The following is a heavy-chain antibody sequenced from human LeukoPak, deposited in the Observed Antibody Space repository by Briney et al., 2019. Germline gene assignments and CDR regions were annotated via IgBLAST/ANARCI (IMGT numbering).Heavy chain of an antibody. D-gene: IGHD1-26*01. CDR1: GFTFSTYG. V-gene: IGHV3-23*01. Sequence: GGSLRLSCAASGFTFSTYGMTWVRQAPGKGLEWVSSISGSGGSTYYADSVKGRVTVSRDNSKSTLFLQMNSLRAEDTAVYYCAKDVGKWESLHFFDYWGQGTLVTVSS. J-gene: IGHJ4*02. CDR2: ISGSGGST. CDR3: AKDVGKWESLHFFDY.